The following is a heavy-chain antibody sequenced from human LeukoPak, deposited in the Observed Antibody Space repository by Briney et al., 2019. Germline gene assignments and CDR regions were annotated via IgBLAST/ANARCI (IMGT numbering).Heavy chain of an antibody. CDR3: ARVGLGYYYDSSGLDY. J-gene: IGHJ4*02. CDR2: IYHSGST. CDR1: GASVSSSSYY. Sequence: SETLSLTCTVSGASVSSSSYYWGWIRQPPGKGLEWIGSIYHSGSTYYNPSLKSRVTISVDTSKNQFSLKLSSVTAADTAVYYCARVGLGYYYDSSGLDYWGQGTLVTVSS. D-gene: IGHD3-22*01. V-gene: IGHV4-39*07.